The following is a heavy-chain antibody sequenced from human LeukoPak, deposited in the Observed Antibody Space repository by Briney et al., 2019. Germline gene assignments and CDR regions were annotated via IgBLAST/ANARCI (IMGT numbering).Heavy chain of an antibody. J-gene: IGHJ5*02. CDR2: IYYSGST. Sequence: SETLSLTCTVSGGSISSYYWSWIRQPPGKGLEWIGYIYYSGSTNYNPSLKSRVTISVDTSKNQFSLKLSSVTAADTAVYYCARSHTYYYDSSGNNWFDPWGQGTLVTVSS. D-gene: IGHD3-22*01. CDR1: GGSISSYY. CDR3: ARSHTYYYDSSGNNWFDP. V-gene: IGHV4-59*01.